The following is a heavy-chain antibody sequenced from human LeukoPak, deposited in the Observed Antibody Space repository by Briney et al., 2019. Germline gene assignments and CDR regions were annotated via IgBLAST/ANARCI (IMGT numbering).Heavy chain of an antibody. CDR2: MNPNSGNT. Sequence: GASVKVSCKASGYTFTSSDINWVRQATGQGLEWMGWMNPNSGNTGYAQKFQGRVTMTRNTSISTAYMELSSLRSEDTAVYYSPRGKLGTVGYWGQGTLVTVSS. CDR1: GYTFTSSD. CDR3: PRGKLGTVGY. J-gene: IGHJ4*02. V-gene: IGHV1-8*01. D-gene: IGHD2-8*02.